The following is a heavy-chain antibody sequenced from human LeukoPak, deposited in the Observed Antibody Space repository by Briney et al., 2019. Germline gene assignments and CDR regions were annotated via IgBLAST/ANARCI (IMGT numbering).Heavy chain of an antibody. CDR2: ISSSSSYI. CDR1: GFTFSSYS. J-gene: IGHJ3*02. Sequence: GGSLRLSCAASGFTFSSYSMNWVRQAPGKGLEWVSSISSSSSYIYYADSVKGRFTISRDNAKNSLYLQMNSLRAEDTAVYYCARDGSGTVDAFDIWGQGTMVTASS. CDR3: ARDGSGTVDAFDI. D-gene: IGHD3-10*01. V-gene: IGHV3-21*01.